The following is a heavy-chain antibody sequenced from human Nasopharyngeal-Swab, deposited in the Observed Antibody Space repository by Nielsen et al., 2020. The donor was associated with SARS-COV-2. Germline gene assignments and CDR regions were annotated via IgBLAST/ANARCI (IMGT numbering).Heavy chain of an antibody. J-gene: IGHJ4*02. Sequence: SVKVSCKASGGTFSSYAISWVRQAPGQGLEWMGGIIPIFGTANYAQKFQGRVTMTEDTSTDTAYMELSSLRSEDTAVYYCATGVGSYLVHWGQGTLVTVSS. CDR2: IIPIFGTA. D-gene: IGHD3-10*01. V-gene: IGHV1-69*06. CDR1: GGTFSSYA. CDR3: ATGVGSYLVH.